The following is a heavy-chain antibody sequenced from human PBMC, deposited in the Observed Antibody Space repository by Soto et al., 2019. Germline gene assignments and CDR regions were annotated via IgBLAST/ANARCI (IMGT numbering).Heavy chain of an antibody. CDR2: IYWDDDK. D-gene: IGHD3-22*01. CDR1: GVSLTTSGVG. V-gene: IGHV2-5*02. Sequence: SGPTLVNPTQTLTLTCTLSGVSLTTSGVGVGWIRQPPGKALEWLALIYWDDDKRYSPSLKSRLAITRDTSKNQVVLTMTNMAPVDTAIYYCAHRQRTVVVRALFDLWGQGSLVTVSS. J-gene: IGHJ4*02. CDR3: AHRQRTVVVRALFDL.